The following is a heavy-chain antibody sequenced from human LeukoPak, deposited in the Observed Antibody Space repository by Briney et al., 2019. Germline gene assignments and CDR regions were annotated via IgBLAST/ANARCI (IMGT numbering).Heavy chain of an antibody. CDR3: ARRVRGTLGGAFDI. V-gene: IGHV4-34*01. CDR1: GGSFSGYY. J-gene: IGHJ3*02. D-gene: IGHD3-10*01. CDR2: INHSGST. Sequence: SGTLSLTCAVYGGSFSGYYWSWIRQPPGKGLEWIGEINHSGSTNYNPSLKSRVTISVDTSKNQFSLKLSSVTAADTAVYYCARRVRGTLGGAFDIWGQGTMVTVSS.